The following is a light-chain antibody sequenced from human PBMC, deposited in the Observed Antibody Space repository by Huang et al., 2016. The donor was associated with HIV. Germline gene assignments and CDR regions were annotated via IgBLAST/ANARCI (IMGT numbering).Light chain of an antibody. V-gene: IGKV3-20*01. CDR3: HQYGGSPGT. Sequence: EIVLTQSPGTLSLSPGERATLSCMASQSVRSNYLAWYQKKPGQAPRLLIYGASSRATGIPDRFSGRGSGTDFTLTIGRLEPEDFAVYYCHQYGGSPGTFGQGTKLEIK. J-gene: IGKJ2*01. CDR2: GAS. CDR1: QSVRSNY.